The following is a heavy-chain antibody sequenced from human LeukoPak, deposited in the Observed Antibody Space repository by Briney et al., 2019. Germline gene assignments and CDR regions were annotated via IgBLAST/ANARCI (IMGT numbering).Heavy chain of an antibody. V-gene: IGHV3-30*03. CDR1: GFTFSSYG. Sequence: GGSLRLSCAASGFTFSSYGMSWVRQAPGKGLEWVAFISYDGSNKYYADSVKGRFTISRDNSKNTLYLQMNSLRADDTAVYYCARGPPGYYDSSGYPFDYWGQGTLVTVSS. CDR3: ARGPPGYYDSSGYPFDY. CDR2: ISYDGSNK. J-gene: IGHJ4*02. D-gene: IGHD3-22*01.